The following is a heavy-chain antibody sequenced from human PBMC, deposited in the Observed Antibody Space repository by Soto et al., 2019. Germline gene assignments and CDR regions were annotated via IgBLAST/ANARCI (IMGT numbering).Heavy chain of an antibody. J-gene: IGHJ4*02. CDR2: IYYSGST. Sequence: TLSPTRPFSCGSISSGDFYWGWVRQPPGKGLEWIGYIYYSGSTYYNPSLKSRVTISVDTSKNQFSLKLSSVTAADTAVYYCARAFDILTRYYFDYWGQGTLVTVSS. D-gene: IGHD3-9*01. CDR3: ARAFDILTRYYFDY. CDR1: CGSISSGDFY. V-gene: IGHV4-30-4*01.